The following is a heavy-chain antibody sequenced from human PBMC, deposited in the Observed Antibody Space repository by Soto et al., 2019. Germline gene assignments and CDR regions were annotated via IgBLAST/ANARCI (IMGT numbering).Heavy chain of an antibody. Sequence: EVQLVESGGGLVHPGRSLRLSCAASGFTFDDYAMHWVRQAQGKGLEWVSGSSWNSGSIGYADSVKGRFTISRDNAKNSLYLQMKRLRAADTALYYCAKLGRVRGVTWTAFDIWGQGTMVSVSS. J-gene: IGHJ3*02. D-gene: IGHD3-10*01. CDR2: SSWNSGSI. CDR3: AKLGRVRGVTWTAFDI. CDR1: GFTFDDYA. V-gene: IGHV3-9*01.